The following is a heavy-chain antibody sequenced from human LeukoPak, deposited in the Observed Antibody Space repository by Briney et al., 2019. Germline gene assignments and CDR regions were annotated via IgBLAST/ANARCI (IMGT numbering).Heavy chain of an antibody. CDR1: GFSFRDYN. J-gene: IGHJ4*02. Sequence: TGGSLRLSCAASGFSFRDYNVNWVRQPPGKGLEWVSYISRDSNIIYYADSVKGRFTISRDNAKNSVSLQMNSLRAEDTAVYYCANPEGYSYGSGGPRTFDYWGQGTLVTVSS. CDR2: ISRDSNII. CDR3: ANPEGYSYGSGGPRTFDY. V-gene: IGHV3-48*01. D-gene: IGHD5-18*01.